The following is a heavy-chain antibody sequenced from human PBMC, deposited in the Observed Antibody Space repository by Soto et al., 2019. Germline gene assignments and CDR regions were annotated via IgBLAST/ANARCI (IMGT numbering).Heavy chain of an antibody. CDR3: ASSGYKDSSGWLDFDY. V-gene: IGHV3-11*01. Sequence: GGSLRLSCAASGFTFSDYYMSWIRQAPGKGLEWVSYISSSGSTIYYADSVKGRFTISRDNAKNSLYLQMNSLRAEDTAVYYCASSGYKDSSGWLDFDYWGQGTLVTVSS. CDR1: GFTFSDYY. CDR2: ISSSGSTI. J-gene: IGHJ4*02. D-gene: IGHD6-19*01.